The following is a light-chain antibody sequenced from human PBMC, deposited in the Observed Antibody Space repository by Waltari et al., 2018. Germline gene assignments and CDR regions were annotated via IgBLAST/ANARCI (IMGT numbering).Light chain of an antibody. J-gene: IGKJ1*01. CDR3: QHYNSFSRT. CDR1: QNIFSW. V-gene: IGKV1-5*03. Sequence: DFQMTQSPATLSASVGDRVTITCRASQNIFSWLAWYQQKPGKAPKLLIYKASQLESGVPSRFSGRGFGTEFTLTINSLQPDDFATYYCQHYNSFSRTFGQGTKVDIK. CDR2: KAS.